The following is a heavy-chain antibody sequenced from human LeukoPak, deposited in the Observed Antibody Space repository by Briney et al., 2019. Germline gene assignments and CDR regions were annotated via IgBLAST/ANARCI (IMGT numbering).Heavy chain of an antibody. CDR3: ARVYGSGTYYYYYMDV. Sequence: PSETLSLTCTVSGYSISSGYYWGWIRQPPGKGLEWIGSIYHSGSAYYNPSLKSRVTISVDTSKNQFSLKLSSVTAADTAVYYCARVYGSGTYYYYYMDVWGKGTTVTVSS. V-gene: IGHV4-38-2*02. J-gene: IGHJ6*03. CDR1: GYSISSGYY. D-gene: IGHD3-10*01. CDR2: IYHSGSA.